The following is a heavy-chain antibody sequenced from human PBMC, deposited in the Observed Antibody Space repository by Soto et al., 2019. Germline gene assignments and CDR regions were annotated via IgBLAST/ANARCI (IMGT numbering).Heavy chain of an antibody. J-gene: IGHJ6*02. CDR1: GGSISSSNW. CDR3: ARDPSGGSRRRDYGMGV. V-gene: IGHV4-4*02. D-gene: IGHD2-15*01. CDR2: IYHSGST. Sequence: QVQLQESGPGLVKPSGTLSLTCAVSGGSISSSNWWSWVRQPPGKGLEWIGEIYHSGSTNYNPSLKSRFNILVDKSKNQFSLQLSSVSAADTAVYYCARDPSGGSRRRDYGMGVCGQGTTVTV.